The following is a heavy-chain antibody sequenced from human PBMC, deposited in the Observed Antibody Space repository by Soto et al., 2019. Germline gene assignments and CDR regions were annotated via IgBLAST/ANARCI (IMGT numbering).Heavy chain of an antibody. CDR2: IYYSGST. Sequence: XXTLSLACTVCGGSISSTSYYWGLIRQPPGKGLDWIGSIYYSGSTSYHPSLKSRVTISVDTSKNQFSLKLSSVTAADTAVYYCARHISSGWYYYYGMDVWGQGTTVTVSS. J-gene: IGHJ6*02. D-gene: IGHD6-19*01. V-gene: IGHV4-39*01. CDR3: ARHISSGWYYYYGMDV. CDR1: GGSISSTSYY.